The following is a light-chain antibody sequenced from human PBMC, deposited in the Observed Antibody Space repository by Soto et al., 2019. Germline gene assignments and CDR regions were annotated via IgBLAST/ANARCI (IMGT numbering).Light chain of an antibody. CDR2: DVS. CDR3: SSYTSTNSL. J-gene: IGLJ2*01. CDR1: SSDVGAYNY. V-gene: IGLV2-14*03. Sequence: QSVLTKPASVSGSPGESITISCTGTSSDVGAYNYVSWYQQHPGKAPKLMIYDVSNRPSGVSNRFSGSKSGNTASLTISGLQAEDEADYYCSSYTSTNSLFGGGTKVTVL.